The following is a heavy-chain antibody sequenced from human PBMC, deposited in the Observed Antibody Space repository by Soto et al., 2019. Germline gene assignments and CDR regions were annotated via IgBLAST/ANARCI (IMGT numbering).Heavy chain of an antibody. CDR3: ARGTYYYGSRGYNWFDP. V-gene: IGHV6-1*01. J-gene: IGHJ5*02. CDR1: GDSVSRNSAA. D-gene: IGHD3-10*01. CDR2: TYYRSKWYN. Sequence: SQTLSLTCAISGDSVSRNSAAWNWFRQSPSRGLEWLGRTYYRSKWYNDYAVSVKSRIPINPDTSKNQFSLQLNSVTPEDTAVYYCARGTYYYGSRGYNWFDPWGQGTLVTVSS.